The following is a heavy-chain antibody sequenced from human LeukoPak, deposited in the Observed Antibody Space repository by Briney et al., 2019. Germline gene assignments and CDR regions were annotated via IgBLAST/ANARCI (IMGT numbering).Heavy chain of an antibody. CDR1: GGSFSGYY. CDR2: IYYSGST. V-gene: IGHV4-59*08. J-gene: IGHJ5*02. CDR3: ARQEMGATSNWFDP. Sequence: SETLSLTCAVYGGSFSGYYWSWIRQPPGKGLEWIGYIYYSGSTNYNPSLKSRVTISVDTSKNQFSLKLSSVTAADTAVYYCARQEMGATSNWFDPWGQGTLVTGSS. D-gene: IGHD1-26*01.